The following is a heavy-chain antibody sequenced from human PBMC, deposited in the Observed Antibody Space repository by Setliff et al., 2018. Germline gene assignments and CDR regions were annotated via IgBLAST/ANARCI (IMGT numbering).Heavy chain of an antibody. J-gene: IGHJ6*02. D-gene: IGHD3-9*01. CDR1: GFTFSSYA. CDR2: ISGSGGST. CDR3: AKHGAYNDFLTGYNFYYDMDV. V-gene: IGHV3-23*01. Sequence: GGSLRLSCAASGFTFSSYAMSWVRQAPGKGLGWVSAISGSGGSTYYADSVKGRFTISRDNSKNTLYLQMNSLRAEDTAVYYCAKHGAYNDFLTGYNFYYDMDVWGQGTTVTVSS.